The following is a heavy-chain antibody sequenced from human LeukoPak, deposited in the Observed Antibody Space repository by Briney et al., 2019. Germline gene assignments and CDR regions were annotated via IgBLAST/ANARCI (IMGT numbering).Heavy chain of an antibody. D-gene: IGHD3-10*01. V-gene: IGHV7-4-1*02. CDR3: ASQRITMVRGVITPYFYGMDV. CDR2: INTNTGNP. CDR1: GYTFTSYA. J-gene: IGHJ6*02. Sequence: ASVKVFCKASGYTFTSYAMNWVRQAPGQGLEWMGWINTNTGNPTYAQGFTGRFVFSLDTSVSTAYLQISSLKAEDTAVYYCASQRITMVRGVITPYFYGMDVWGQGTTVTVSS.